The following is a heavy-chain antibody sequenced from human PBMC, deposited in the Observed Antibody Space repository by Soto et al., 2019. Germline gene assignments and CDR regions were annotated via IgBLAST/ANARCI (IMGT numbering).Heavy chain of an antibody. D-gene: IGHD3-22*01. CDR3: VRQRALDSSGHYSDF. CDR2: IYPGDSDI. CDR1: GYSFITYW. Sequence: PGESLKISCRGSGYSFITYWIGWVRQMPGKGLEWMGIIYPGDSDIRYSPSFQGQVIISADRSISTAYLQWTSLKASDTAMYYCVRQRALDSSGHYSDFWGQGTQVTSPQ. J-gene: IGHJ4*02. V-gene: IGHV5-51*01.